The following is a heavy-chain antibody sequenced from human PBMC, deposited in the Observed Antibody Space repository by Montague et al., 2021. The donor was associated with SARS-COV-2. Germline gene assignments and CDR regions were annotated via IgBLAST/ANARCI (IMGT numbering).Heavy chain of an antibody. CDR3: ARGGIRGVTTPFDY. CDR1: SYSIISGGYC. Sequence: SETLSLTCSVSSYSIISGGYCWGFIHQPPEKQLWWVGNIYYSGTTYYHPSLQRRGTISVDTSKNHLSLRLSSVTAADAAVYCCARGGIRGVTTPFDYWGQGSQVTVSS. V-gene: IGHV4-39*02. J-gene: IGHJ4*02. D-gene: IGHD3-10*01. CDR2: IYYSGTT.